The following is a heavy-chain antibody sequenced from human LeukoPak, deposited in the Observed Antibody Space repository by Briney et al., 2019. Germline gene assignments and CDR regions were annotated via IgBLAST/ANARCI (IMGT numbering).Heavy chain of an antibody. CDR1: GFTFSSYW. V-gene: IGHV3-7*01. Sequence: PGGSLRLSCAASGFTFSSYWMSWVRQAPGKGLEWVANIKQDGSEKYYVDSVKGRFTISRDNAKNSLYLQMNSLRAEDTAVYYCAREVRLGELSFFDYWAREPWSPSPQ. CDR2: IKQDGSEK. J-gene: IGHJ4*02. D-gene: IGHD3-16*02. CDR3: AREVRLGELSFFDY.